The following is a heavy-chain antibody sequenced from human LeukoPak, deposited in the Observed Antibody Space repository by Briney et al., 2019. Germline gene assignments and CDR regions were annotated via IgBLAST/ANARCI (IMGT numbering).Heavy chain of an antibody. CDR2: SNGNGGRT. D-gene: IGHD3-10*01. J-gene: IGHJ3*02. CDR3: AKELHYGSGSGDAFDI. CDR1: GGSFSGYY. V-gene: IGHV3-23*01. Sequence: ETLSLTCAVYGGSFSGYYWSWIRQPPGKGLEWVSASNGNGGRTNYADSVKGRFTISRDNSKNTLYMQMSSLRAEDTAVYYCAKELHYGSGSGDAFDIWGQGTMVTVSS.